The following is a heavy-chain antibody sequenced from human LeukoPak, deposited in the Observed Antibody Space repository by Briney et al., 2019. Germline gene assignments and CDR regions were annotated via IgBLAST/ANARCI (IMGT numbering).Heavy chain of an antibody. CDR3: AKDENWGYYFDY. CDR1: GFTFSSYG. Sequence: PGGSLRLSCAASGFTFSSYGMSWVRQAPGKGLEWVSAISGSGTNTYYADSVKGRFTISRDNSKNTLYLQMNSLRAEDTALYYCAKDENWGYYFDYWGQGTLVTVSS. V-gene: IGHV3-23*01. D-gene: IGHD7-27*01. CDR2: ISGSGTNT. J-gene: IGHJ4*02.